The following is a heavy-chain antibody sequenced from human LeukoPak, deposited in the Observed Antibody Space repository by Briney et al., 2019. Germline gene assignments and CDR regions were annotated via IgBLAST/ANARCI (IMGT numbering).Heavy chain of an antibody. D-gene: IGHD2-2*01. Sequence: GGSLRLSCAASGFTFSSYSMNWVRQAPGKGLEWVSSISSSSSYIYYADSVKGRFTISRDNAKNSLYLQMNSLRAEDTAVYYCARYDIVVVPATGDYYYYYMDVWGKGTTVTVSS. CDR1: GFTFSSYS. CDR2: ISSSSSYI. V-gene: IGHV3-21*01. CDR3: ARYDIVVVPATGDYYYYYMDV. J-gene: IGHJ6*03.